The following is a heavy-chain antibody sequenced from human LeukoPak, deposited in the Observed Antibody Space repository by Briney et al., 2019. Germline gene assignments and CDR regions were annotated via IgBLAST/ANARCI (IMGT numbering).Heavy chain of an antibody. Sequence: PSETLSLTCIVSGGSINNHYWTWIRQTPGKGLEWIGDIHYTGTTKYNPSLKSRVTISIDTSKNQFSLKLSSVTAADTAVYYCARDNRAFDIWGQGTMVTVSS. CDR1: GGSINNHY. V-gene: IGHV4-59*11. D-gene: IGHD1-14*01. CDR2: IHYTGTT. CDR3: ARDNRAFDI. J-gene: IGHJ3*02.